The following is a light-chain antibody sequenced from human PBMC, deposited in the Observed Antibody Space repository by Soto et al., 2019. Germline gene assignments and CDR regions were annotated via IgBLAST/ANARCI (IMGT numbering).Light chain of an antibody. V-gene: IGKV3-20*01. CDR1: QSVSSSY. J-gene: IGKJ2*01. Sequence: EIVLTQSPGTLSLSPGERATLSCRASQSVSSSYLAWYQQKPGQAPRLLIYGASNRATGIPDRFSASGSGTDFTVTISRLEPEDFAVYYCQQYGSSPPYTFGQGTKLEIK. CDR2: GAS. CDR3: QQYGSSPPYT.